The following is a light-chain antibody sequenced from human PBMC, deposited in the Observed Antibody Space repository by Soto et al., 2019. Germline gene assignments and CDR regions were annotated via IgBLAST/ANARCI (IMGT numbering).Light chain of an antibody. CDR2: ATS. CDR1: QTVISTH. CDR3: QQYDSSSVT. V-gene: IGKV3-20*01. Sequence: IILTQSPGTLSLSPGEGATLSCKASQTVISTHLAWYQQKPGQAPRLLIYATSNRATGIPDRFSGSGSGRDFTLTMDRLEPEDFAVYYCQQYDSSSVTFGQGTRLDLK. J-gene: IGKJ5*01.